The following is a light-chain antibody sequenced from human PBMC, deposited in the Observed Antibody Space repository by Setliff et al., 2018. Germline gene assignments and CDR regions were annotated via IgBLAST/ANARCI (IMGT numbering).Light chain of an antibody. J-gene: IGKJ3*01. CDR1: QDISSY. CDR3: QQLYSYPRT. Sequence: DIQLTQSPSFLSASVGDRVTVTCRASQDISSYLGWYQQKPGKAPRLLIYAASTLQSGVPSRFSGSGSGTEFTPTISSLQPEDFATYYCQQLYSYPRTFGPGTKVDIK. CDR2: AAS. V-gene: IGKV1-9*01.